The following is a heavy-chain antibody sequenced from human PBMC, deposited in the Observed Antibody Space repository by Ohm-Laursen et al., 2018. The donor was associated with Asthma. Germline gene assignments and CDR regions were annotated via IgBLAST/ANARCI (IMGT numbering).Heavy chain of an antibody. CDR2: ISYDGSNK. CDR1: GFTFSSYG. Sequence: SLRLSCAASGFTFSSYGMHWVRQAPGKGLEWVAVISYDGSNKYYADSVKGRFTISRDNSKNTLYLQMNSLRAEDTAVYYCARNAASITMIVVAIGWFDPWGQGTLVTVSS. J-gene: IGHJ5*02. V-gene: IGHV3-30*03. CDR3: ARNAASITMIVVAIGWFDP. D-gene: IGHD3-22*01.